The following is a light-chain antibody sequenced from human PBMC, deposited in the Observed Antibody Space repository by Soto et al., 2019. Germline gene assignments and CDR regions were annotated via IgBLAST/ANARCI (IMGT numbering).Light chain of an antibody. CDR2: AAS. J-gene: IGKJ1*01. CDR1: QTISSY. Sequence: DIQVTQSPYSLTASVGDRVTVTCRASQTISSYLNWYQQQPGKAPKLLIYAASSLQSGVPSRFSGSGSGTDFTLTISSLQPEDFATYYSQESDSPSWTFGQGTKVDIK. CDR3: QESDSPSWT. V-gene: IGKV1-39*01.